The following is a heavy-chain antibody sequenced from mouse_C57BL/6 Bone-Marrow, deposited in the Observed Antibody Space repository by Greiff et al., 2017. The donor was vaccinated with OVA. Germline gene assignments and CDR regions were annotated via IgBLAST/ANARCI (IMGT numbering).Heavy chain of an antibody. Sequence: EVMLVESGGGLVKPGGSLKLSCAASGFTFSDYGMHWVRQAPEKGLEWVAYISSGSSTIYYADTVKGRFTISRDNAKNTLFLQLTSLRSEDTAMYYCARSLYYYGAMDYWGQGTSVTVSS. CDR2: ISSGSSTI. D-gene: IGHD1-1*01. CDR3: ARSLYYYGAMDY. V-gene: IGHV5-17*01. J-gene: IGHJ4*01. CDR1: GFTFSDYG.